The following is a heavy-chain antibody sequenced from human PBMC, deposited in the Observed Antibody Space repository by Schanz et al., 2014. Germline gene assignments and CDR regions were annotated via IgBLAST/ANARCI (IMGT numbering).Heavy chain of an antibody. CDR1: GGSISSATYY. V-gene: IGHV4-61*02. CDR3: ARDTTWGLDL. Sequence: QVQLQESGPGLVKPSQTLSLTCTVSGGSISSATYYWSWVRQPAGKGLEWIGRIYSRGSSTYNPAYKSRGTISMSLSDIKSSLKLMSCPAADTTVYYCARDTTWGLDLWGRGTLVTVSS. J-gene: IGHJ2*01. D-gene: IGHD1-1*01. CDR2: IYSRGSS.